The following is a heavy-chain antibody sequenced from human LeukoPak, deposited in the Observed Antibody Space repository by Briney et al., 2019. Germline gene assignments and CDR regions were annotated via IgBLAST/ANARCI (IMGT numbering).Heavy chain of an antibody. Sequence: SETLSLTCTVSGVSIRTDYWSWIRQTPGKGLEWIAYIFDIGSTTYNPSLKSRVTMSMDTSKNQFSLTLSSVTAADTAVYYCARANRYDLYFDYWGQGTLVTVSS. CDR3: ARANRYDLYFDY. V-gene: IGHV4-59*01. J-gene: IGHJ4*02. D-gene: IGHD5-12*01. CDR2: IFDIGST. CDR1: GVSIRTDY.